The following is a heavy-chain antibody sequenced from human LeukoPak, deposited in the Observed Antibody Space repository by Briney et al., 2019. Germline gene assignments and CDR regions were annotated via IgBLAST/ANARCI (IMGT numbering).Heavy chain of an antibody. CDR2: ISAYNGNT. CDR3: ARAQFYYDFWSGYPLYYFDY. CDR1: GYTFTSYG. J-gene: IGHJ4*02. Sequence: ASVKVSCKASGYTFTSYGISWVRQAPGQGLEWMGWISAYNGNTNYAQKLQGRVTMTTDTSTSTAYMELRSLRSDDTAVYYCARAQFYYDFWSGYPLYYFDYWGQGTLVTVSS. V-gene: IGHV1-18*01. D-gene: IGHD3-3*01.